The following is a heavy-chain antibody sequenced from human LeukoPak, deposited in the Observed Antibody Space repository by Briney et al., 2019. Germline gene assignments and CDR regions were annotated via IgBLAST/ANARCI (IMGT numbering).Heavy chain of an antibody. CDR3: AKVPSSDWTPAYFDY. Sequence: GGSLRLSCAASGFTFSSYGMHWVRQAPGKGLEWVAFIRYDGSNKYYADSVKGRFTISRDNSKNTLYLQMNSLRAEDTAVYYCAKVPSSDWTPAYFDYWGQGTLVTVSS. CDR2: IRYDGSNK. V-gene: IGHV3-30*02. J-gene: IGHJ4*02. D-gene: IGHD3-9*01. CDR1: GFTFSSYG.